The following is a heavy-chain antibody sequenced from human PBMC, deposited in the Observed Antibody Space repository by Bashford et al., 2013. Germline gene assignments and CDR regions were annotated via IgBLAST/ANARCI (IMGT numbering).Heavy chain of an antibody. CDR2: VSYSGNT. J-gene: IGHJ6*02. CDR1: GGSISPYF. D-gene: IGHD6-19*01. CDR3: ARVPRSITVAPRFDV. Sequence: SETLSLTCTVSGGSISPYFWSWIRQPPGKGLDWIGYVSYSGNTHYNPSFESRVTVSVDTSKSQVSLRLGSVTAADTAVYYCARVPRSITVAPRFDVWGQGPRSPSP. V-gene: IGHV4-59*08.